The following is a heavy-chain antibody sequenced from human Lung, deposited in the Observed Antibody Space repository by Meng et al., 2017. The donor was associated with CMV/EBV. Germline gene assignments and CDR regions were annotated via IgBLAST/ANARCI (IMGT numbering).Heavy chain of an antibody. V-gene: IGHV1-2*02. D-gene: IGHD2-2*01. CDR3: ARDRTGDCSSTSCYFFDY. CDR2: INPNSGVT. CDR1: GYTFTDYY. J-gene: IGHJ4*02. Sequence: ASVKVSCKAFGYTFTDYYIHWVRQAPGQGLEWMGWINPNSGVTNYAQKFQGRVSMTRDMSISAAYMELSGLRSDDTAALYCARDRTGDCSSTSCYFFDYWGQGTLVTVSS.